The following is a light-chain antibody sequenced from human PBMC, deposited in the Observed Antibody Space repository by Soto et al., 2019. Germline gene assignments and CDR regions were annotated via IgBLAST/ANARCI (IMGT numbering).Light chain of an antibody. J-gene: IGLJ1*01. CDR1: SGDVSTSYF. CDR3: ASYRSGPLYV. V-gene: IGLV2-14*03. Sequence: QSALTQPASVSGSPGQSITISCTGISGDVSTSYFVSWYQHHPGKGTSLILYDVTHRPSGISHRFSGSKSGDTATLTISGLQAEDEAYYYCASYRSGPLYVFGTGTKVTVL. CDR2: DVT.